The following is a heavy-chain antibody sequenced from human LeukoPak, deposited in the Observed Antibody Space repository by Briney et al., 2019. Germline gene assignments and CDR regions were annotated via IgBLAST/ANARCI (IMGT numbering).Heavy chain of an antibody. D-gene: IGHD3-22*01. CDR2: ISHDGSHT. CDR3: ARSPYDSSGNRYYYYALDV. V-gene: IGHV3-30*04. CDR1: GFTFGSYA. Sequence: GGSLRLSCAASGFTFGSYALHWVRQAPGKRLEGVAVISHDGSHTYFADSVRGRFTISRDRSKNTVDLQMSSLRPEDSAVYYCARSPYDSSGNRYYYYALDVWGQGTTVSVSS. J-gene: IGHJ6*02.